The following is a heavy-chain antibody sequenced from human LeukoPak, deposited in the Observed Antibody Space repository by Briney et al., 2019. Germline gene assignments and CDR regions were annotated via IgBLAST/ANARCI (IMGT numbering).Heavy chain of an antibody. CDR3: TRRNDGGYAY. CDR1: GFTFSGSA. V-gene: IGHV3-73*01. CDR2: IRSKANSYAT. Sequence: PGGSLKLSCAASGFTFSGSAMHWVRQASGKGLEWVGRIRSKANSYATAYAASVKGRFTISRDDSKNTAYLQMNSLKTEDTAMYYCTRRNDGGYAYWGQGTLVTVSS. D-gene: IGHD1-1*01. J-gene: IGHJ4*02.